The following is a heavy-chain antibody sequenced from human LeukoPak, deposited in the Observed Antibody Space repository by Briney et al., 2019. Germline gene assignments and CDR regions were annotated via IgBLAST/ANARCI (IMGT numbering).Heavy chain of an antibody. CDR1: GFSFSTYW. J-gene: IGHJ4*02. CDR3: ARAVYFRPDY. Sequence: GGSLRLSCAASGFSFSTYWMSWVRQATGKGLEWVANMNPDGSEKYYVDSVKGRFTISRDNAMNSLYLQMNSLRAEDTAVYFCARAVYFRPDYCGQGTLVTVSS. CDR2: MNPDGSEK. D-gene: IGHD3-9*01. V-gene: IGHV3-7*04.